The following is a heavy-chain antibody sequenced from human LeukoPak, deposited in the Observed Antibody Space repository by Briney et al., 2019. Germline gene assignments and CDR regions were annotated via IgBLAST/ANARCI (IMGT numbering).Heavy chain of an antibody. CDR2: IWYDGSNK. J-gene: IGHJ4*02. CDR1: GFTFSSYG. V-gene: IGHV3-30*02. Sequence: GGSLRLSCAASGFTFSSYGIHWVRQAPGKGPEWVAFIWYDGSNKYYGDSVKGRFTISRDNSKNTLYQQMNSLRAEDTAVYYCARDSPGFGGDDFDYWGQGTLVTVSS. D-gene: IGHD2-21*01. CDR3: ARDSPGFGGDDFDY.